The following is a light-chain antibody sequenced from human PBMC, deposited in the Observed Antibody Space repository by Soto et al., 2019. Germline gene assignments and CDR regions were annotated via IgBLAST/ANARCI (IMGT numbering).Light chain of an antibody. V-gene: IGLV4-69*01. CDR3: QTWDTGIRV. CDR2: VNSDGSH. J-gene: IGLJ3*02. CDR1: SGHSSYD. Sequence: QSVLTQSPSASASLGASVKLTCTLSSGHSSYDIAWHQQQPEKGPRYLINVNSDGSHSKGDGIPDRFSGSSSGAERYLIISSLQSEDEADYYCQTWDTGIRVFGGGTKVTVL.